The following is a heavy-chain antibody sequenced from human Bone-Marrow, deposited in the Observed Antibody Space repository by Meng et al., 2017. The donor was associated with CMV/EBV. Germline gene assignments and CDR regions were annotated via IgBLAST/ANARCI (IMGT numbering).Heavy chain of an antibody. CDR1: GYTFTSYY. CDR3: ARDYGYSGDYYGMDV. V-gene: IGHV1-46*01. Sequence: ASVKVSCKASGYTFTSYYMHWVRQAPGQGLEWMGIINPSGGSTSYAQKFQGRVTMTRDTSTSTVYMELSSLRSEDTAVYYCARDYGYSGDYYGMDVWGQGTTVTVYS. D-gene: IGHD3-10*01. CDR2: INPSGGST. J-gene: IGHJ6*02.